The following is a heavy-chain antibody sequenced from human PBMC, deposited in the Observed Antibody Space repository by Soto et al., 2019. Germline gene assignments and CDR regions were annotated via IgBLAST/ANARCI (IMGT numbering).Heavy chain of an antibody. CDR3: ARGLEGATSKNWFDS. D-gene: IGHD1-1*01. J-gene: IGHJ5*01. CDR1: GFTFNPYN. V-gene: IGHV3-21*01. CDR2: ISTSSSYI. Sequence: GGSLRLSCEGSGFTFNPYNMNWVRQAPGKGLEWVASISTSSSYIYYAASVEGRFTVSRDNAKNSLYLQMSDLRDEDTAVYYCARGLEGATSKNWFDSWGQGTQVTVS.